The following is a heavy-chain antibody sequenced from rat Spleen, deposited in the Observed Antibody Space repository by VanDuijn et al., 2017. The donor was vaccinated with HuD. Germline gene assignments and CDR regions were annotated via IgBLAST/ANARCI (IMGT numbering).Heavy chain of an antibody. CDR3: TTPLGYGGYDY. J-gene: IGHJ2*01. CDR1: GFTFSNYD. Sequence: EVQLVESGGGLVQPGRSMKLSCAASGFTFSNYDMAWVRQAPTKGLEWVASISYDGSSTYYRDSVKGRFTIYRDNAKSTLYLQMDSLRSEDTATYYCTTPLGYGGYDYWGQGVMVTVSS. V-gene: IGHV5-20*01. D-gene: IGHD1-11*01. CDR2: ISYDGSST.